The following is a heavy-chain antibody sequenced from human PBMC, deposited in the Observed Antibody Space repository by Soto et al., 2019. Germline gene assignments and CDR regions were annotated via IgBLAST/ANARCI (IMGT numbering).Heavy chain of an antibody. V-gene: IGHV1-69*01. CDR3: ATGGLKRGYSYGPRYYYYGMDV. CDR1: GGTFSSYA. D-gene: IGHD5-18*01. Sequence: QVQLVQSGAEVKKPGSSVKVSCKASGGTFSSYAISWVRQAPGQGLEWMGGIIPIFGTANYAQKFQGRVTITADESTSTAYMERSSLRSEDTAVYYCATGGLKRGYSYGPRYYYYGMDVWGQGTTVTVSS. J-gene: IGHJ6*02. CDR2: IIPIFGTA.